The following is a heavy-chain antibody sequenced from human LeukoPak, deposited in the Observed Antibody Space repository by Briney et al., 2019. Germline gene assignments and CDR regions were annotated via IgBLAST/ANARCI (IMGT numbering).Heavy chain of an antibody. D-gene: IGHD6-6*01. CDR2: IYYSGST. Sequence: PSETLSLTCTVSGGSISSSSYYWGWIRQPPGKGLEWIGSIYYSGSTYYNPSLKSRVTISVDTSKNQFSLKLGSVTAADTAVYYCARAIAAREVFDYWGQGTLVTVSS. CDR3: ARAIAAREVFDY. J-gene: IGHJ4*02. V-gene: IGHV4-39*01. CDR1: GGSISSSSYY.